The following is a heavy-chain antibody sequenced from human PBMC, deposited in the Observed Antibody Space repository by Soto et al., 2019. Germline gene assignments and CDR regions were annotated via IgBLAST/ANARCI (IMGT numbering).Heavy chain of an antibody. J-gene: IGHJ3*02. CDR1: DGSISSTNYY. D-gene: IGHD3-10*01. CDR3: ASKFGELLADAFDI. Sequence: PSETLSLTCTVSDGSISSTNYYWGWIRQPPGKGLEWIGSIYYTGSTNYNPSLKSRVTISVDKSKNQFSLKLSSVTAADTAVYYCASKFGELLADAFDIWGQGTTVT. CDR2: IYYTGST. V-gene: IGHV4-39*07.